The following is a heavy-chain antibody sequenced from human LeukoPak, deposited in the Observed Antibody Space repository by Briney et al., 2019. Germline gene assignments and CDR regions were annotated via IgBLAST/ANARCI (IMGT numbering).Heavy chain of an antibody. Sequence: GGSLRLSCAAAGFTFSSYGMHWVRQAPGKGLEWVAFIRYDGSNKYYADSVKGRFTISRDNSKNTLYLQMNSLRAEDTAVYYCAKDEVVAAFGCDYWGQGTLVTVSS. CDR2: IRYDGSNK. V-gene: IGHV3-30*02. CDR1: GFTFSSYG. CDR3: AKDEVVAAFGCDY. D-gene: IGHD2-15*01. J-gene: IGHJ4*02.